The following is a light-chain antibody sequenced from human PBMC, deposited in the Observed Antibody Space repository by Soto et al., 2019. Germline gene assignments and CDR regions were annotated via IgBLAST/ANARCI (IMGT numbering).Light chain of an antibody. Sequence: QSALTQPPSASGSPGQSVTISCSGVSSDIDVYTFVSWYQHRPDTAPKLLIYEVHKRPSGVPDRFSGYKSGTASSLTVSGREADDEAEYYYSVYTSNNILRVFGGGTKLTVL. J-gene: IGLJ3*02. CDR1: SSDIDVYTF. V-gene: IGLV2-8*01. CDR2: EVH. CDR3: SVYTSNNILRV.